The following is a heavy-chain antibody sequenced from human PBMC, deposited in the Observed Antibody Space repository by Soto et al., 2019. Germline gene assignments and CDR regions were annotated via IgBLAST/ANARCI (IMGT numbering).Heavy chain of an antibody. Sequence: GESLKISCKGSGYKFTTYWIGWVRQMPGKGLEWMAIIYSDDSDSRYSPSFQGQITISADKSISTAYLQRSSLKASDTAIYYCVAASGDYLDYWGQGTLVTVSS. CDR2: IYSDDSDS. J-gene: IGHJ4*02. V-gene: IGHV5-51*01. CDR1: GYKFTTYW. CDR3: VAASGDYLDY. D-gene: IGHD6-13*01.